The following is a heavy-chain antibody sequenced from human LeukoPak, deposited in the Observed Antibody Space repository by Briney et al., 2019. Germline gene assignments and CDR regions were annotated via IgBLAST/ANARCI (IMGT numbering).Heavy chain of an antibody. J-gene: IGHJ4*02. V-gene: IGHV4-4*07. D-gene: IGHD6-13*01. CDR3: ARAGANGIEAAGSLRY. CDR1: GGSISSYY. CDR2: IYSSGST. Sequence: PSETLSLTCTVSGGSISSYYWSWIRQPAGKGLQWIGRIYSSGSTNYSPSLKSRVTMSVDTSKNQFSLRLTSVTAADTAVYYCARAGANGIEAAGSLRYWGQGTLVTVSS.